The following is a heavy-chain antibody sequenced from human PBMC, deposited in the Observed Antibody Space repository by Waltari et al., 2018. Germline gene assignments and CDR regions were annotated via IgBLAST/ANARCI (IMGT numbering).Heavy chain of an antibody. CDR3: ARGYSSGLLGY. CDR1: GFPFSVYW. Sequence: VLLVESGGDLVQPGGSLRLSCAASGFPFSVYWLCWVRQAPGRGREWVANIKQDGSEEYYVDSVKGRFIISRDNSKNSLFLQMNSLRAEDTAVYYCARGYSSGLLGYWGPGSLVTVSS. CDR2: IKQDGSEE. V-gene: IGHV3-7*01. D-gene: IGHD6-19*01. J-gene: IGHJ4*02.